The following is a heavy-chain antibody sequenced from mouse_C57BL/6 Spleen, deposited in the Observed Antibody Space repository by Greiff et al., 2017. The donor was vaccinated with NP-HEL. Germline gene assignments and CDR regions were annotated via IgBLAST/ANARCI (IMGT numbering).Heavy chain of an antibody. CDR3: ARSDYGSSPSYWYFDV. V-gene: IGHV1-80*01. Sequence: VQLQQSGAELVKPGASVKISCKASGYAFSSYWMNWVKQRPGKGLEWIGQIYPGDGDTNYNGKFKGKATLTADKSSSTAYMQLSSLTSEDSAVYFCARSDYGSSPSYWYFDVWGTGTTVTVSS. CDR2: IYPGDGDT. D-gene: IGHD1-1*01. CDR1: GYAFSSYW. J-gene: IGHJ1*03.